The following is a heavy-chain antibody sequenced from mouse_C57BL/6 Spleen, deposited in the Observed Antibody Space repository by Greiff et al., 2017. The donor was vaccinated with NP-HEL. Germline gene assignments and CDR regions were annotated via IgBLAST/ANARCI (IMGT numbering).Heavy chain of an antibody. CDR3: ARSEDDGYSYYFDY. CDR1: GYTFTSYT. Sequence: QVQLKESGAELARPGASVKMSCKASGYTFTSYTMHWVKQRPGQGLEWIGYINPSSGYTKYNQQFKDKATLTADKSSSTAYMQLSSLTSEDSAVYFCARSEDDGYSYYFDYWGQGTTLTVSS. V-gene: IGHV1-4*01. D-gene: IGHD2-3*01. CDR2: INPSSGYT. J-gene: IGHJ2*01.